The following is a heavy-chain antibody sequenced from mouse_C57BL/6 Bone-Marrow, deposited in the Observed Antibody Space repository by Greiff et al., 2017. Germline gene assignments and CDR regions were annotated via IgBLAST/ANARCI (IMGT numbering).Heavy chain of an antibody. CDR3: ARDYGSSYWYFDV. Sequence: VQLQQSGPELVKPGASVKLSCKASGYTFTSYDINWVKQRPGQGLEWIGWIYPRDGSTKYNEKLKGKAPLTVDPSSSTAYMALHSLTSEDSAVYFCARDYGSSYWYFDVWGTGTTVTVSS. CDR1: GYTFTSYD. V-gene: IGHV1-85*01. CDR2: IYPRDGST. D-gene: IGHD1-1*01. J-gene: IGHJ1*03.